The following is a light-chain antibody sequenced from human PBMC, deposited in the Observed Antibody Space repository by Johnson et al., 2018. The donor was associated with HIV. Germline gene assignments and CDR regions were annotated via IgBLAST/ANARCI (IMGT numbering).Light chain of an antibody. Sequence: QSVLTQPPSVSAAPGQKVTISCSGSSSNIGNNDVSWYQQLPGTAPKLLISDNHKRPSGIPDRFSGSKSGTSATLGITGRQTGDEADYYCGTWDSSLGAGGVFGTGTKVTFL. V-gene: IGLV1-51*01. CDR3: GTWDSSLGAGGV. J-gene: IGLJ1*01. CDR1: SSNIGNND. CDR2: DNH.